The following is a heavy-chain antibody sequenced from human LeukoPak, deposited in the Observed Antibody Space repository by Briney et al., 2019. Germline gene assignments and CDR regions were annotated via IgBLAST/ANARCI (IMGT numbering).Heavy chain of an antibody. Sequence: TGGSLRLSCAASGFTFDDYAMHWVRQAPGKGLEWVSGISWNSGSIGYADSVKGRFTISRDNAKNSLYLQMNSLRAEDTALYYCAKETHYGSSWAFDIWGQGTMVTVSS. J-gene: IGHJ3*02. CDR2: ISWNSGSI. CDR3: AKETHYGSSWAFDI. V-gene: IGHV3-9*01. CDR1: GFTFDDYA. D-gene: IGHD1-26*01.